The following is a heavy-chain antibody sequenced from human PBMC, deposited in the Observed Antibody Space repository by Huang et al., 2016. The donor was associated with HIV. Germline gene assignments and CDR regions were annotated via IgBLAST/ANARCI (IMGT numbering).Heavy chain of an antibody. CDR1: GFTFSNAW. CDR3: TTESESSGWTMDHDAFDI. V-gene: IGHV3-15*01. J-gene: IGHJ3*02. CDR2: IKSKTDGGTT. D-gene: IGHD6-19*01. Sequence: EVQLVESGGGLVKPGGSLRLSCAASGFTFSNAWMSWVRQAPGKGLEWVGRIKSKTDGGTTDYAAPGKGRFTISRDDSKTTLYLQMNSLKTEDTAVYYCTTESESSGWTMDHDAFDIWGQGTMVTVSS.